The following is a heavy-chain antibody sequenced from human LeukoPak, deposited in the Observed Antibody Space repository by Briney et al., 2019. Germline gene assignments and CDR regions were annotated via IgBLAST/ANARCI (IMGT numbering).Heavy chain of an antibody. CDR2: IIPMIDTP. D-gene: IGHD4-17*01. CDR1: GGTFRSNA. CDR3: AIFQGTYSDNDNDY. J-gene: IGHJ4*02. Sequence: SVKVSCKASGGTFRSNAINWVRQAPGKGLEWMGGIIPMIDTPKYAQRFQGRVTITADDSTSTSYMVVSSLRSEDTAVYYCAIFQGTYSDNDNDYWGQGTLVTVSS. V-gene: IGHV1-69*01.